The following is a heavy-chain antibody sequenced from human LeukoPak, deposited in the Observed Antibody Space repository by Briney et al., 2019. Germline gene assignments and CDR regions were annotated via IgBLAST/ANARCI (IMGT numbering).Heavy chain of an antibody. CDR1: GFTFSSYG. V-gene: IGHV3-30*18. CDR3: AKALPLAAAGN. CDR2: ISYDGSNK. Sequence: GGSLRLSCAASGFTFSSYGMHWVRQAPGKGLEWVAVISYDGSNKYYADSVKGRFTISRDNSKNTLYLQMNSLGAEDTAVYYCAKALPLAAAGNWGQGILVTVSS. J-gene: IGHJ4*02. D-gene: IGHD6-13*01.